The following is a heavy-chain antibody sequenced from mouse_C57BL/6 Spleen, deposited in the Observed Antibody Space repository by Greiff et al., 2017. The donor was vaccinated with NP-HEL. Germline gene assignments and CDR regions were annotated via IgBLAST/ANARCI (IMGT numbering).Heavy chain of an antibody. Sequence: EVQWVESGGDLVKPGGSLKLSCAASGFTFSSYGMSWVRQIPDKRLEWVATISSGGTYTNYPDSVKGRFTISRDNAKNTLYLQMSSLKSEDTAMYYCARKKTAQATTGYAMDYWGQGTSVTVSS. CDR3: ARKKTAQATTGYAMDY. V-gene: IGHV5-6*01. J-gene: IGHJ4*01. CDR2: ISSGGTYT. CDR1: GFTFSSYG. D-gene: IGHD3-2*02.